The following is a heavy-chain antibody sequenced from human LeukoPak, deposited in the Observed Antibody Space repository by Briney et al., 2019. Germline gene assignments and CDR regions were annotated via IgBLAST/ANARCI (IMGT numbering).Heavy chain of an antibody. V-gene: IGHV1-2*02. CDR2: INPNSGGT. Sequence: GASVKVSCKASGYTFTGYYMHWVRQAPGQGLEWMGWINPNSGGTNYAQKFQGRVTMTRDTAISTPYMELSRLRSDDTAVYYCARDLMATITNWLDPWGQGTLVTVSS. D-gene: IGHD5-24*01. CDR1: GYTFTGYY. J-gene: IGHJ5*02. CDR3: ARDLMATITNWLDP.